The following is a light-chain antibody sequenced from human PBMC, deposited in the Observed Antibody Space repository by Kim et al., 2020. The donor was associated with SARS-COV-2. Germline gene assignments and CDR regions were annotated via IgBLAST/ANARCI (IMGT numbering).Light chain of an antibody. Sequence: VTISCAGRSSNIGARYDLHWYQQFPATAPTLLIYCNTNRPPGVPDRFSGSKSDTSASLAITGLQAEDEADYYCQSYDSSLSASVFGGGTQLTVL. CDR3: QSYDSSLSASV. CDR2: CNT. V-gene: IGLV1-40*01. J-gene: IGLJ3*02. CDR1: SSNIGARYD.